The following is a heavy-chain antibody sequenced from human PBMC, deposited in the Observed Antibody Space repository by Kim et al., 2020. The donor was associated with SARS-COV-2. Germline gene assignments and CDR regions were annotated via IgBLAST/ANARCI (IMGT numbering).Heavy chain of an antibody. CDR2: ISWNSDSI. Sequence: GGSLRLSCAASGFTFGDYAMHWVRQAPGKGLEWVSGISWNSDSIGYADSVKGRFTISRDNAKNSLYLQMNSLRAEDTALYYCAKDIGVTTGGMDYWGQGTLVTVSS. V-gene: IGHV3-9*01. CDR3: AKDIGVTTGGMDY. D-gene: IGHD4-17*01. CDR1: GFTFGDYA. J-gene: IGHJ4*02.